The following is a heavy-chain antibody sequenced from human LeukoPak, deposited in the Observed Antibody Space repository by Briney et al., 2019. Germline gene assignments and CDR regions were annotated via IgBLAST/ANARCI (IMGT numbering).Heavy chain of an antibody. CDR1: GGTFSSYA. D-gene: IGHD3-10*01. V-gene: IGHV1-18*01. J-gene: IGHJ5*02. CDR3: ARDGITMVRGVISWFDP. Sequence: ASVKVRCKGSGGTFSSYAISWVRQAPGQGLEWMGWISAYNGNTNYAQKLQGRVTMTTDTSTSTAYMELRSLRSDDTAVYYCARDGITMVRGVISWFDPWSQGTLVTVSS. CDR2: ISAYNGNT.